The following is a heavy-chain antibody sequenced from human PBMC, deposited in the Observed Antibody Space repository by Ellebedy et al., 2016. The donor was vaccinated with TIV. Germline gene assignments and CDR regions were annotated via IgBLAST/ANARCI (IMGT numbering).Heavy chain of an antibody. V-gene: IGHV3-33*01. CDR1: GFTFSNYG. CDR2: IWHDGSNK. D-gene: IGHD5-18*01. CDR3: ARDQVYGIQLWFDY. J-gene: IGHJ4*02. Sequence: GESLKISCAASGFTFSNYGMHWVRQAPGKGLEWVAVIWHDGSNKYYADSVKGRFTISRDNSKNTLYLQMNSLRAEDTAVYYCARDQVYGIQLWFDYWGQGTLVTVSS.